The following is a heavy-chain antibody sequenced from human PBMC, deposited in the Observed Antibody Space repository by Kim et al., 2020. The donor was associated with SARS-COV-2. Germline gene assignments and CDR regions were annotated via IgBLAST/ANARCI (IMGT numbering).Heavy chain of an antibody. V-gene: IGHV3-74*01. J-gene: IGHJ4*02. CDR3: ATAGHIRFHN. CDR2: LDSDGSVK. CDR1: GYTFSSSW. Sequence: GGSLRLSCAASGYTFSSSWMHWVRQAPGEGLIWVSRLDSDGSVKNYADSVKGRLTVSRDNATNTLYLQMNSMRVDDTALYYCATAGHIRFHNWSKGTPVT. D-gene: IGHD2-21*01.